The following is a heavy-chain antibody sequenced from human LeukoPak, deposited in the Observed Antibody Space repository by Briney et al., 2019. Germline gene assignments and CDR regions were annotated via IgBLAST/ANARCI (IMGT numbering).Heavy chain of an antibody. CDR1: GGPISSYY. J-gene: IGHJ3*02. D-gene: IGHD6-25*01. CDR2: IYYSGST. V-gene: IGHV4-59*01. Sequence: PSETLSLTCTVSGGPISSYYWSWIRQPPGKGLEWIGYIYYSGSTNYNPSLKSRVTISVDTSKNQFSLKLSSVTAADTAVYYCAGQRSYDAFDIWGQGTMVTVSS. CDR3: AGQRSYDAFDI.